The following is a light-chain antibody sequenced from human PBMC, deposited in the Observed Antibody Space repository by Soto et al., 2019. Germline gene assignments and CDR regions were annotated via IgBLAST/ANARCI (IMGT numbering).Light chain of an antibody. J-gene: IGKJ1*01. V-gene: IGKV1-5*01. CDR1: QSVSTY. CDR3: QQYNSYSGT. Sequence: DIVLTHSPATLSLCPWEIATLSCWASQSVSTYLAWYQQKPGQAPRLLIYDASSLESGVPSRFSGSGSGTEFTLTISSLQPDDFATYYCQQYNSYSGTLGQGTKVDIK. CDR2: DAS.